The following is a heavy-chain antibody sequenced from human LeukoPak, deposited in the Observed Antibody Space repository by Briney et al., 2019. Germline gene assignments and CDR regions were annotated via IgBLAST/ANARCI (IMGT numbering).Heavy chain of an antibody. V-gene: IGHV3-11*06. CDR3: ARDDRYCSSTSCYTGMDV. D-gene: IGHD2-2*02. CDR2: ISSTSSYT. CDR1: GFTFSDYY. Sequence: KPGGSLRLSCAASGFTFSDYYMSWIRQAPGKGLEWVSYISSTSSYTNYADSVKGRFTISRDNAKNSLYLQMNSLRAEDTAVYYCARDDRYCSSTSCYTGMDVWGQGTTVTVSS. J-gene: IGHJ6*02.